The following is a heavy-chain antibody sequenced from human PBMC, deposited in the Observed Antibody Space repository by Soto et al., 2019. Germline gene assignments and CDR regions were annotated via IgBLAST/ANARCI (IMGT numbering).Heavy chain of an antibody. J-gene: IGHJ6*03. CDR2: ISSSSSYI. Sequence: GGSLILSCAASGFTFSSYWMHWVRKAPGKGLEWVSRISSSSSYIYYADSVKGRFTISRDNAKNSLYLQMNSLRAEDTAVYYCARVRGQITIFGVVITYYMDVWGKGTTVTVSS. CDR1: GFTFSSYW. V-gene: IGHV3-21*01. CDR3: ARVRGQITIFGVVITYYMDV. D-gene: IGHD3-3*01.